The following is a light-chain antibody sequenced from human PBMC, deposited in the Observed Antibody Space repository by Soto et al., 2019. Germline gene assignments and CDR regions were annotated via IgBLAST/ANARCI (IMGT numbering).Light chain of an antibody. J-gene: IGKJ4*01. CDR3: QQYHNWPPLT. V-gene: IGKV3-15*01. CDR2: GAS. CDR1: QSVSSN. Sequence: EIVMTQSPATLSVSPGARATLSCRASQSVSSNLAWYQQKPGQAPRLLIYGASTRATGIPARFAGSGSGTDFTLIISSLQSEDFAFYYCQQYHNWPPLTFGGGTKVESK.